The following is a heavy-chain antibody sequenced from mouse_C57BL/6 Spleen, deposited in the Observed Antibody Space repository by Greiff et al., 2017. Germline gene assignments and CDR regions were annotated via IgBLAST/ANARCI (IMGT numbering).Heavy chain of an antibody. CDR2: IDPETGGT. J-gene: IGHJ4*01. V-gene: IGHV1-15*01. CDR3: TRRGGWSYAMDY. CDR1: GYTFTDYE. Sequence: VKLQESGAELVRPGASVTLSCKASGYTFTDYEMHWVKQTPVHGLEWIGAIDPETGGTAYNQKFKGKAILTADKSSSTAYMELRSLTSEDSAVYYCTRRGGWSYAMDYWGQGTSVTVSS. D-gene: IGHD1-1*02.